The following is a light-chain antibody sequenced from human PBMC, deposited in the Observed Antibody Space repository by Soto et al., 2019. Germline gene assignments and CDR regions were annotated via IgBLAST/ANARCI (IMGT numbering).Light chain of an antibody. CDR3: QQYINLIMYT. CDR2: GAS. V-gene: IGKV3-15*01. J-gene: IGKJ2*01. CDR1: QSVSSN. Sequence: EIVMTQSPATLPVSPGERATLSCRARQSVSSNLAWYQQKPGQAPRLLIYGASTRASGIPARFSGSGFGAEFTLTSSSLQSGDFAVYYCQQYINLIMYTFGQGTKLEMK.